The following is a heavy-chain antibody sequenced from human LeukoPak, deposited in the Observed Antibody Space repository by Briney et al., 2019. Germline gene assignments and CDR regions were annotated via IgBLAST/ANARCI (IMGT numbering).Heavy chain of an antibody. Sequence: ASVKVSCKASGYTFTCYYMHWVRQAPGQGLEWVGWINPNSGGTNYAQKFQGRVTMTRDTSISTAYMELSRLRSDDTAVYYCARNWAPRRIKAMDVWGQGTTVTVSS. V-gene: IGHV1-2*02. J-gene: IGHJ6*02. D-gene: IGHD7-27*01. CDR3: ARNWAPRRIKAMDV. CDR2: INPNSGGT. CDR1: GYTFTCYY.